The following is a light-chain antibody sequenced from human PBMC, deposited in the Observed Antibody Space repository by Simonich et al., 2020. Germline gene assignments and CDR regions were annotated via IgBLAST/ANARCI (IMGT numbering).Light chain of an antibody. CDR2: WAP. CDR1: QSVLSSSNNKNY. V-gene: IGKV4-1*01. Sequence: DIVMTQSPDSLAVSLGERATINCKSSQSVLSSSNNKNYLAWYQQKPGQPPKLLIYWAPTRESGVPDRFSGSGSGTDFTLTISSLQAEDVAVYYCQQYYSTPITFGQGTRLEIK. CDR3: QQYYSTPIT. J-gene: IGKJ5*01.